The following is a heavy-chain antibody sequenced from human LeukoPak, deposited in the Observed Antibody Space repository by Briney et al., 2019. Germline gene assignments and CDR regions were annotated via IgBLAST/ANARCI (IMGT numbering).Heavy chain of an antibody. CDR1: GGSISSSSYY. CDR3: ARAPRGVIDY. D-gene: IGHD3-10*01. Sequence: PSETLSLTCTVSGGSISSSSYYWGWIRQPPGKGLEWIGSIYYSGSTYYNPSLKSRVTISVDTSKNQFSLKLSSVTAADTAVYYCARAPRGVIDYWGQGTLVTVSS. CDR2: IYYSGST. J-gene: IGHJ4*02. V-gene: IGHV4-39*07.